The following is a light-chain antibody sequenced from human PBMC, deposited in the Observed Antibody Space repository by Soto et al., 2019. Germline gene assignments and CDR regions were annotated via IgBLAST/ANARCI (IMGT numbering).Light chain of an antibody. CDR3: QHSNSYSEA. CDR1: QSLLHSNVCSY. J-gene: IGKJ1*01. CDR2: EAS. V-gene: IGKV2-28*01. Sequence: DMVMTQSPLSLPVTTGERASISSRSSQSLLHSNVCSYVDWYMQKPGQAPQLLIYEASTLKSGVPSRFSGSGSGTEFTLTISSLQPDDFATYYCQHSNSYSEAFGQGTKVDIK.